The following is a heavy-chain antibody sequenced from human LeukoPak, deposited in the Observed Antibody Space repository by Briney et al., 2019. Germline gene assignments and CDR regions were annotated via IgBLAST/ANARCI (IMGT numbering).Heavy chain of an antibody. J-gene: IGHJ4*02. CDR3: AGGGRWLQLNYFDY. Sequence: SVKVSCKASGGTFSSYAISWVRQAPGQGLEWMGGIIPIFGTANYAQKFQGRVTITADESTSTACMELSSLRSEDTAVYYCAGGGRWLQLNYFDYWGQGTLVTVSS. CDR1: GGTFSSYA. D-gene: IGHD5-24*01. V-gene: IGHV1-69*01. CDR2: IIPIFGTA.